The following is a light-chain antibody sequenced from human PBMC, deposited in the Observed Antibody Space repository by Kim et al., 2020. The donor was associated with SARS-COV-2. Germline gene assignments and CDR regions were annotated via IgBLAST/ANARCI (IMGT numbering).Light chain of an antibody. CDR2: DAS. V-gene: IGKV3-11*01. CDR1: QNIDTY. J-gene: IGKJ4*01. Sequence: PGERAPLACRASQNIDTYLAWYQQRPGQAPRLLVYDASNRATGVPDRLSGSGSGTDFTLTISSLEPEDFSIYYCQQRNSWPPAGTFGGGTKVDIK. CDR3: QQRNSWPPAGT.